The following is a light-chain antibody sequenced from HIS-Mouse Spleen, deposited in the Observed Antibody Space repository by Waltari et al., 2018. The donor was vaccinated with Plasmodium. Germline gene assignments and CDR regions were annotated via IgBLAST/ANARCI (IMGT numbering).Light chain of an antibody. CDR2: GAS. CDR3: QQYNNWPFT. CDR1: QRVSSN. V-gene: IGKV3-15*01. Sequence: EIVMTQSPATLSVSPGERATLSCRASQRVSSNLAWYQQKPGQAPRLLIYGASTRATGIPAMFSGSGSGTEFTLTISSLQSEDFAVYYCQQYNNWPFTFGPGTKVDIK. J-gene: IGKJ3*01.